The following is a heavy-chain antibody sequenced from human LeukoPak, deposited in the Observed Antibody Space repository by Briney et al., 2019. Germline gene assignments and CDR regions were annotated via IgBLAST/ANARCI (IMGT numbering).Heavy chain of an antibody. Sequence: SETLSLTCAVYGGSFSGYYWSWIRQPPGKGLEWIGRIYTSGSTNYNPSLKSRVTMSVDTSKNQFSLKLSSVTAADTAVYYCAGGAGPFDYWGQGTLVTVSS. CDR3: AGGAGPFDY. V-gene: IGHV4-59*10. J-gene: IGHJ4*02. CDR1: GGSFSGYY. CDR2: IYTSGST. D-gene: IGHD1-14*01.